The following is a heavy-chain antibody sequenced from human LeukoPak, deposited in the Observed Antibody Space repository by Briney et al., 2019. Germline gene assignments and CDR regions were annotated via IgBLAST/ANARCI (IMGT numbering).Heavy chain of an antibody. CDR3: ARPMTRWFYGMDV. J-gene: IGHJ6*02. Sequence: GRSLRLSCAASGFTFSSYGMHWVRQAPGKGLEWVAAISYDGSSQYYADSVKGRFTISRDNSKNTLYLQMNSLRAEDTAVYYCARPMTRWFYGMDVWGQGTTVTVSS. D-gene: IGHD3-10*01. CDR1: GFTFSSYG. V-gene: IGHV3-30*03. CDR2: ISYDGSSQ.